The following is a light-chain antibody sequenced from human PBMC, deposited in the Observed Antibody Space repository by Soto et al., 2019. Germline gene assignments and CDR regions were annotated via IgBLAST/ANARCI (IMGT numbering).Light chain of an antibody. CDR3: SAWDGSLSGRV. CDR1: SSNIGSNY. V-gene: IGLV1-47*02. CDR2: RDT. J-gene: IGLJ2*01. Sequence: QSVLTQSPSASGTPGQRVTISCSGSSSNIGSNYVYWYRQLPGTAPKLLIYRDTQRPSGVPDRFSGSKSGTSASLAISGLRSEDEADYYCSAWDGSLSGRVFGGGTKLTVL.